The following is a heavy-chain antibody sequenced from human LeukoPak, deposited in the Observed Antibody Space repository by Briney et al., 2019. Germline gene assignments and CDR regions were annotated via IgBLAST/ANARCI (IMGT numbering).Heavy chain of an antibody. CDR3: ARVGRGYFDY. Sequence: PSETLSLTCAVYGGSFSGYYWSWIRQPPGKGLEWIGEINHSGSTNYNPSLKSRVTISVDTSKNQFSLKLSSVTAADTAVYYCARVGRGYFDYWGQGTLVTVSS. V-gene: IGHV4-34*01. CDR2: INHSGST. J-gene: IGHJ4*02. CDR1: GGSFSGYY.